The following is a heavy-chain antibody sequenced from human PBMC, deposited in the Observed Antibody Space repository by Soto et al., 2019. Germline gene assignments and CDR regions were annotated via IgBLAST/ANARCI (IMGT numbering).Heavy chain of an antibody. Sequence: SQTLSLTCALSGDSVSSNSAAWNWIRQSPSRGLEWLGRTYYRSKWYNDYAVSVKSRITINPDTSKNQFSLQLNSVTPEDTAVYYCARDRCTNGVCFNYFDYWGQGTLVTVSS. D-gene: IGHD2-8*01. CDR1: GDSVSSNSAA. CDR3: ARDRCTNGVCFNYFDY. J-gene: IGHJ4*02. CDR2: TYYRSKWYN. V-gene: IGHV6-1*01.